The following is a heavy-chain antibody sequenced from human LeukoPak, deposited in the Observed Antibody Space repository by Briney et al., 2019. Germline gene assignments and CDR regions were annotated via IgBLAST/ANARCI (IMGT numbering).Heavy chain of an antibody. J-gene: IGHJ4*02. CDR1: GGTFSSYA. D-gene: IGHD4-17*01. Sequence: GASVKVSCKASGGTFSSYAISWVRQAPGQGLEWMGGIIPIFGTANYAQKYQGRVTMTTDTSKSKAYMELRRLRSDDAVVYYCERLLRDGDYVSDFDYWGQGTLVTVSS. CDR2: IIPIFGTA. CDR3: ERLLRDGDYVSDFDY. V-gene: IGHV1-69*05.